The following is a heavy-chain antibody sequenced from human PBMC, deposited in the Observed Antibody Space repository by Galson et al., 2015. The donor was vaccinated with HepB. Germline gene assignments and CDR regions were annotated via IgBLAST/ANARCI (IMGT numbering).Heavy chain of an antibody. Sequence: CKASGGTFSSYAISWVRQAPGQGLEWMGGIIPIFGTANYAQKFQGRVTITADESTSTAYMELSSLRSEDTAVYYCARDRTAATDIWGQGTMVTVSS. CDR3: ARDRTAATDI. J-gene: IGHJ3*02. V-gene: IGHV1-69*01. CDR2: IIPIFGTA. CDR1: GGTFSSYA. D-gene: IGHD2-2*01.